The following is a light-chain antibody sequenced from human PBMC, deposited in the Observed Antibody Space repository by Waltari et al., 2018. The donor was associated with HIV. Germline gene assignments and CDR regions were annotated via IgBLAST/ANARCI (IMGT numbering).Light chain of an antibody. J-gene: IGLJ1*01. V-gene: IGLV1-47*02. CDR1: SSNIGGNY. CDR2: RND. Sequence: QSVLTQPPSASGTPGQRVTISCSGSSSNIGGNYVYWYQHLPETSPRLLIFRNDQRPSGVPDRFSASKSGTSASLAISGLQSEDEAEYYCAVWDDSLSEYVFGPGTRVTVL. CDR3: AVWDDSLSEYV.